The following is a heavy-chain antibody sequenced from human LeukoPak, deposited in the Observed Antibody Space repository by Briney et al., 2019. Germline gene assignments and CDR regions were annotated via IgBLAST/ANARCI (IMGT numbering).Heavy chain of an antibody. V-gene: IGHV4-38-2*01. Sequence: SETLSLTCAVSGYPISSGYYWGWIRQPPGKGLEWIGSIYHSGSTYYNPSLKSRVTISLDTSKNQFSLKLSSVTAADTAVYYRARHVAVAVTRYYFDYWGQGTLVTVSS. CDR2: IYHSGST. J-gene: IGHJ4*02. CDR3: ARHVAVAVTRYYFDY. CDR1: GYPISSGYY. D-gene: IGHD3-22*01.